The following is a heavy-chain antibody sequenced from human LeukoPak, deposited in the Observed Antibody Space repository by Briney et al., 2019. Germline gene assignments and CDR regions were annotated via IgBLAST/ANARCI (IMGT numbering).Heavy chain of an antibody. D-gene: IGHD2-15*01. Sequence: SQTLSLAWPLSAGSIGSGDYYWSWIRQPPWKGLEWFGYIYYSGTTYYNPSLKSRVTISVDTSKNQFSLKLSSVTAADTAVYYCARVAPDKPFFDYWGQGTLVTVSS. CDR1: AGSIGSGDYY. J-gene: IGHJ4*02. CDR2: IYYSGTT. CDR3: ARVAPDKPFFDY. V-gene: IGHV4-30-4*01.